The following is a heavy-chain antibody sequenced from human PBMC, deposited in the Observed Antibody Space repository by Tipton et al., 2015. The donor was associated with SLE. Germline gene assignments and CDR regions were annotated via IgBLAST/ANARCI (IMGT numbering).Heavy chain of an antibody. CDR1: GFTFSSYS. D-gene: IGHD6-6*01. CDR3: ARAIAALHY. V-gene: IGHV3-21*04. J-gene: IGHJ4*02. Sequence: SLRLSCAASGFTFSSYSMNWVRQAPGKGLEWVSSITSSSNYILYADSVKGRFTISRDNAKNSLYLQMNSLRAADTAVYYCARAIAALHYWGQGTLVTVSS. CDR2: ITSSSNYI.